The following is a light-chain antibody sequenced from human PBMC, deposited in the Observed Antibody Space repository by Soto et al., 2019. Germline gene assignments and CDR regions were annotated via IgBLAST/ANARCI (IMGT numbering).Light chain of an antibody. CDR3: SSYTSSSKV. V-gene: IGLV2-14*01. Sequence: QSVLTQPSSLSGSPGQSITLSRTGNSSDVGGYNYVSWYQQHPGKAPKLMIYDVSNRPSGVSNRFSGSKSGNTASLTISGLQAEDEADYYCSSYTSSSKVFGTGTKVTVL. CDR1: SSDVGGYNY. CDR2: DVS. J-gene: IGLJ1*01.